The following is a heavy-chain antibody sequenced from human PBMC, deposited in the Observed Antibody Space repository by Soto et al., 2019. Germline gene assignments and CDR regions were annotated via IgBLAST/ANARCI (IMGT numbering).Heavy chain of an antibody. CDR3: ARTLRYCISTSCYLYYYYGMDV. CDR2: ISGSGGST. J-gene: IGHJ6*02. CDR1: GFTFSSYA. V-gene: IGHV3-23*01. D-gene: IGHD2-2*01. Sequence: PWGSLRLSCAASGFTFSSYAMSWVRQAPGKGLEWVSAISGSGGSTYYADSVKGRFTISRDNSKNTLYLQMNSLRAEDTAVYYCARTLRYCISTSCYLYYYYGMDVWGQGTTVTVSS.